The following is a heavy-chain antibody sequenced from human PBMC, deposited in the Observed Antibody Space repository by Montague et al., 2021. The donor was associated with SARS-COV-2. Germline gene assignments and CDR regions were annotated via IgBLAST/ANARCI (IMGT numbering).Heavy chain of an antibody. D-gene: IGHD5-24*01. CDR3: VRDGYTHVDY. Sequence: SETLSLTCTVSGYSITHAYYWGWIRQPPGKGLEWIGNIWHGGSTXNNPSLKNRVTMSVDASKNQFSLKLSSVTAADTAVYYCVRDGYTHVDYWGQGTLVTVSS. CDR1: GYSITHAYY. J-gene: IGHJ4*02. V-gene: IGHV4-38-2*02. CDR2: IWHGGST.